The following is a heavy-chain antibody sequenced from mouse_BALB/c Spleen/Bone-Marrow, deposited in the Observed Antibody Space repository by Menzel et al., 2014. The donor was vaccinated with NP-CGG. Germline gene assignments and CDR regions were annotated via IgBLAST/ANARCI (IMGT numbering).Heavy chain of an antibody. Sequence: VQLQQSGAELAKPGASVKMSCNASGYTFTSYWMHWVKQRPGQGLEWIGYINPSTGYTEYNQKFKDKATLTADKSSSTAYMQLSSLTSEDSAVYYCARRDYWYFDVWGAGTTVTVSS. CDR2: INPSTGYT. CDR1: GYTFTSYW. CDR3: ARRDYWYFDV. V-gene: IGHV1-7*01. J-gene: IGHJ1*01.